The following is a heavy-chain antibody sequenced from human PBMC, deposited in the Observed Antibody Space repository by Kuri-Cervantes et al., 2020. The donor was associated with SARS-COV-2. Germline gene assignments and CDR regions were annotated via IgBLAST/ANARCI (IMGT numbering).Heavy chain of an antibody. J-gene: IGHJ6*02. D-gene: IGHD6-6*01. CDR1: EFPFRNYA. Sequence: LSHTCAASEFPFRNYAMHWVRQAPGKGLEWVEGISYDGTNKYYAEFVKGRFTISRDNSKNTLYLQMNSLRAEDTAVYYCARGIAARRGYYYYGMDVWGQGTTVTVSS. CDR2: ISYDGTNK. V-gene: IGHV3-30-3*01. CDR3: ARGIAARRGYYYYGMDV.